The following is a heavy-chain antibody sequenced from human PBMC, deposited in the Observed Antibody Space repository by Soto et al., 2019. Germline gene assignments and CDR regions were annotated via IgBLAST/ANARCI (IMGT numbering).Heavy chain of an antibody. D-gene: IGHD3-22*01. J-gene: IGHJ5*02. V-gene: IGHV1-18*01. CDR3: ARSDIGYYAPSLDP. CDR1: GYTFSSYG. CDR2: ISAYNGNT. Sequence: ASVKVSCKASGYTFSSYGVSWVRQAPGQGLEWMGWISAYNGNTNYAQKFQGRVTMTTDTSTSTAYMELRSLRSDDTAVYFCARSDIGYYAPSLDPWGQGXLVTVSS.